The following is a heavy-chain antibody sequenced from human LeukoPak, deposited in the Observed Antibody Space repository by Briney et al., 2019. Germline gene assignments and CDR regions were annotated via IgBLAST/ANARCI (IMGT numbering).Heavy chain of an antibody. CDR2: ISSSGSTI. CDR1: GFTFSSYE. CDR3: ARVAWLRLYYFDY. Sequence: GGSLRLSCAASGFTFSSYEMNWVRQAPGKGLEWVSYISSSGSTIYYADSVKGRFTISRDNAKNSLYLQMNSLRAEDTAVYYRARVAWLRLYYFDYWGQGTLVTVSS. J-gene: IGHJ4*02. V-gene: IGHV3-48*03. D-gene: IGHD5-12*01.